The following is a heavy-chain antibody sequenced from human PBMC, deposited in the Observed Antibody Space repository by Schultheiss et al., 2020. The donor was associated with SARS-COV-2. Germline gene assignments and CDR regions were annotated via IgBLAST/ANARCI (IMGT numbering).Heavy chain of an antibody. CDR1: GGSFSGYY. D-gene: IGHD1-26*01. Sequence: SQTLSLTCAVYGGSFSGYYWSWIRQPPGKGLEWIGYIYYSGSTNYNPSLKSRVTISVDTSKNQFSLKLSSVTAADTAVYYCARVIGYSGSFDYWGQGTLVTVSS. CDR3: ARVIGYSGSFDY. J-gene: IGHJ4*02. V-gene: IGHV4-59*12. CDR2: IYYSGST.